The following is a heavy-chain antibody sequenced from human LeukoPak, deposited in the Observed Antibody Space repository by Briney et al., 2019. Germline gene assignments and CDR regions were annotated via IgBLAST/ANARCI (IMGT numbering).Heavy chain of an antibody. CDR1: GFTFSSYG. CDR2: IRGSGGST. J-gene: IGHJ3*02. D-gene: IGHD3-22*01. Sequence: GGTLRLSCAASGFTFSSYGMSWVRQAPGKGLEWVSAIRGSGGSTYYADSVKGRFTISRDNSKNTLYLQMNSLRAEDTAVYYCARDHYYDSSGYTPAGDAFDIWGQGTMVTVSS. V-gene: IGHV3-23*01. CDR3: ARDHYYDSSGYTPAGDAFDI.